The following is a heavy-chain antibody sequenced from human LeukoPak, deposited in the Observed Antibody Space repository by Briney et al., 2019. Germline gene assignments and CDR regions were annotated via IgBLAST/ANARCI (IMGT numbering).Heavy chain of an antibody. D-gene: IGHD3-22*01. CDR3: ARSGRPYYYDSSGYSNY. CDR2: IFDNRNT. J-gene: IGHJ4*02. Sequence: SETLSLTCTVSGDSISSYYWSWIRQPPGKGLEWIGYIFDNRNTKYNPSLKSRVSLSLDTSKNEFSLKLSSVTAADTAVYYCARSGRPYYYDSSGYSNYWGQGTLVTVSS. CDR1: GDSISSYY. V-gene: IGHV4-59*08.